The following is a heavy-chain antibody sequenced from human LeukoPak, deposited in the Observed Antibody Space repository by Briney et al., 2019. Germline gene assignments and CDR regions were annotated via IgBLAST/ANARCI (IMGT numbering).Heavy chain of an antibody. CDR2: IWYDGSNK. CDR1: GFTFSSYG. J-gene: IGHJ4*02. D-gene: IGHD3-3*01. Sequence: GRSLRLSCAASGFTFSSYGVHWVRQAPGKGLEWVAVIWYDGSNKYYADSVKGRFTISRDNSRNTLYLQMNSLRAEDTAVYYCAKDARIYDFWSGYYLDWGQGTLVTVSS. CDR3: AKDARIYDFWSGYYLD. V-gene: IGHV3-33*06.